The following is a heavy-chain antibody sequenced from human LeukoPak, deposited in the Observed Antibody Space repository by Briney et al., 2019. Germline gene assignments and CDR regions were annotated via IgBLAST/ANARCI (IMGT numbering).Heavy chain of an antibody. CDR1: GGTFSSYA. V-gene: IGHV1-69*01. Sequence: ASVKVSCKASGGTFSSYAISWVRQAPGQGLEWMGGIIPIFGTANYAQKFQGRVTITADESTSTAYMELSSLRSEDTAVYYCAVYSYGWYYGMDVWGKGTTVTVSS. CDR3: AVYSYGWYYGMDV. D-gene: IGHD5-18*01. J-gene: IGHJ6*04. CDR2: IIPIFGTA.